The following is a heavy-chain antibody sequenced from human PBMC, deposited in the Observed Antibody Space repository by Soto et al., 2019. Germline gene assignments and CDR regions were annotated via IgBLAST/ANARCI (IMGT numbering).Heavy chain of an antibody. CDR3: ARDQYYDFWSGYYLPSYGMDV. D-gene: IGHD3-3*01. J-gene: IGHJ6*02. V-gene: IGHV3-7*01. CDR1: GFTFSSYW. Sequence: GSLRLSCAASGFTFSSYWMSWVRQAPGKGLEWVANIKQDGSEKYYVDTVKGRFTISRDNSKNTLYLQMNSLRAEDTAVYYCARDQYYDFWSGYYLPSYGMDVWGQGTTVTVSS. CDR2: IKQDGSEK.